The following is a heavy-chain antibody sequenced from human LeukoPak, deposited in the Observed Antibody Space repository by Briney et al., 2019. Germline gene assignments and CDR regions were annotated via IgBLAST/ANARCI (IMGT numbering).Heavy chain of an antibody. V-gene: IGHV3-48*01. J-gene: IGHJ4*02. CDR1: GFTFSSYA. D-gene: IGHD2-2*01. CDR2: ISSSSSTI. CDR3: ARDCSSTSCYGGFDY. Sequence: TGGSLRLSCAASGFTFSSYAMSWVRQAPGKGLEWVSYISSSSSTIYYADSVKGRFTISRDNAKNSLYLQMNSLRAEDTAVYYCARDCSSTSCYGGFDYWGQGTLVTVSS.